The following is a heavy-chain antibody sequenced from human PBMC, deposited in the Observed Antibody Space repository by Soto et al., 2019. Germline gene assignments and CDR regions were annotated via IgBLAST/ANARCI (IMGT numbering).Heavy chain of an antibody. D-gene: IGHD7-27*01. CDR3: ARDFSGPNYYYYYGMDV. Sequence: GGSLRLSCAASGFTFSSYGMHWVRQAPGKGLEWVAVIWYDGSNKYYADSVKGRFTISRDNSKNTLYLQMNSLRAEDTAVYYCARDFSGPNYYYYYGMDVWGQGTTVTVSS. V-gene: IGHV3-33*01. J-gene: IGHJ6*02. CDR2: IWYDGSNK. CDR1: GFTFSSYG.